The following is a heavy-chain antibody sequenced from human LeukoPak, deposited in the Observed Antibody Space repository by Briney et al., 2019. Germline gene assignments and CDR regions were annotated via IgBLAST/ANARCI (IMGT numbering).Heavy chain of an antibody. J-gene: IGHJ4*02. D-gene: IGHD2-2*01. V-gene: IGHV3-30*02. CDR3: AKDLPHRVVPAAMHALDY. CDR1: GFTFSSYG. Sequence: GGSLRLSCAASGFTFSSYGMHWVRQAPGKGLEWVAFIRYDGSNKYYADSVKGRFTISRDNSKNTLYQQMNSLRAEDTAVYYCAKDLPHRVVPAAMHALDYWGQGTLVTVSS. CDR2: IRYDGSNK.